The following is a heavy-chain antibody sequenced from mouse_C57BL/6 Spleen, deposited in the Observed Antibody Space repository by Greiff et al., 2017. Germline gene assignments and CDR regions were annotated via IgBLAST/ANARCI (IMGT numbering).Heavy chain of an antibody. D-gene: IGHD1-1*02. Sequence: VQLQQSGAELVKPGASVKLSCKASGYTFTSYWMHWVKQRPGQGLEWIGMIHPNSGSTNYNEKFKSKATLTVDKSSSTAYMQLSSLTSEDSAVYYCAREGYGVFAYWGQGTLVTVSA. CDR1: GYTFTSYW. CDR2: IHPNSGST. J-gene: IGHJ3*01. CDR3: AREGYGVFAY. V-gene: IGHV1-64*01.